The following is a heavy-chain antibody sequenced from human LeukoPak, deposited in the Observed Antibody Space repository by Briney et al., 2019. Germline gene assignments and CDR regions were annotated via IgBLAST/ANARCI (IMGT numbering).Heavy chain of an antibody. D-gene: IGHD4-17*01. J-gene: IGHJ4*02. CDR1: GFTFSSYG. Sequence: GGTLRLSCAASGFTFSSYGMSWVRQAPGKGLEWVSAISGSGGSTYYADSVKGRFTISRDNSKNTLYLQMNSLRAEDTAVYYCAKGGGGGYGDYEVGGYWGQGTLVTVSS. CDR3: AKGGGGGYGDYEVGGY. CDR2: ISGSGGST. V-gene: IGHV3-23*01.